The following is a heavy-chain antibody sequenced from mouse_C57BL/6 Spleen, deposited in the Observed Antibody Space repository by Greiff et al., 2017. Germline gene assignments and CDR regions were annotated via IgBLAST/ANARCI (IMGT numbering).Heavy chain of an antibody. V-gene: IGHV8-8*01. Sequence: QVTLKVSGPGILQPSQTLSLTCSFSGFSLSTFGMGVGWIRQPSGKGLEWLAHIWWDDDKYYNPALKSRLTISKDTSKNQVFLKIANVDTADTATDYCARFYYYGSLLYFDYWGQGTTLTVSS. J-gene: IGHJ2*01. D-gene: IGHD1-1*01. CDR1: GFSLSTFGMG. CDR2: IWWDDDK. CDR3: ARFYYYGSLLYFDY.